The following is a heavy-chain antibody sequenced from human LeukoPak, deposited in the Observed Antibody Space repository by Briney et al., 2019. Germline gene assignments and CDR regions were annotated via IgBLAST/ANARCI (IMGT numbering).Heavy chain of an antibody. Sequence: ASVKVSCKASGYTFTSYDINWVRQATGQGLEWMGWMNPNSGNTGYAQKFQGRVTITRNTSIGTAYMELSSLRSEDTAVYYCARTRRGQLWNRARDFDYWGQGTLVTVSS. J-gene: IGHJ4*02. V-gene: IGHV1-8*03. CDR1: GYTFTSYD. CDR3: ARTRRGQLWNRARDFDY. CDR2: MNPNSGNT. D-gene: IGHD5-18*01.